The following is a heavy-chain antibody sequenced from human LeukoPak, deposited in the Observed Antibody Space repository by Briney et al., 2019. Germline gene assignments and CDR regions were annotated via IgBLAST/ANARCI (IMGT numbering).Heavy chain of an antibody. CDR2: LTDSGDAT. CDR3: AKDGDIRFSVKKRWFDP. CDR1: GFTFSHYA. Sequence: GGSLRLSCAVSGFTFSHYAMSWVRQAPGTGLEWVGSLTDSGDATYYADSVKGRFTISRDNSKNTLYLQMNSLRAEDTAVYYCAKDGDIRFSVKKRWFDPWAQGTLVTVSS. D-gene: IGHD3-3*01. V-gene: IGHV3-23*01. J-gene: IGHJ5*02.